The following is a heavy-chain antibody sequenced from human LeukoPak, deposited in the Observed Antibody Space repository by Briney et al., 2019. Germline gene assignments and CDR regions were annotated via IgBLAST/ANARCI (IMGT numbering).Heavy chain of an antibody. CDR2: IYPGDSDT. V-gene: IGHV5-51*01. Sequence: GESLKISCKGSGYSFTSYWIGWVRQMPGKGLEWMGIIYPGDSDTRYSPSFQGQVTISADKSISTAYLQWSGLKASDTAMYYCARVSSGSYYVRYYFDYWGQGTLVTVSS. CDR1: GYSFTSYW. CDR3: ARVSSGSYYVRYYFDY. J-gene: IGHJ4*02. D-gene: IGHD1-26*01.